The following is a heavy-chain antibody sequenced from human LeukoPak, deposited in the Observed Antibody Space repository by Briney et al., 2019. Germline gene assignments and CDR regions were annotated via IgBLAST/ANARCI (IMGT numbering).Heavy chain of an antibody. J-gene: IGHJ4*02. V-gene: IGHV4-31*03. D-gene: IGHD6-19*01. Sequence: PSQTLSLTCTVSGGSISSGGYYWSWIRQHPGKGLEGIGYIYYSGSTYYNPSLKSRVTITLDTSKNQFSLKLSSVTAADTAVYYCARERVAGTGYFDFWGQGTLVTVSS. CDR3: ARERVAGTGYFDF. CDR2: IYYSGST. CDR1: GGSISSGGYY.